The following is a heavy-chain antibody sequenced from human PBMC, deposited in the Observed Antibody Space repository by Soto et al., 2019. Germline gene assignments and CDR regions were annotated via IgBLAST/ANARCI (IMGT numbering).Heavy chain of an antibody. V-gene: IGHV1-69*13. Sequence: SVKVSCKASGCTLNNYAINWVRQAPGQGLEWMGGILPVSAPPDYAQKFQGRVSITADHSTSTVYMELSRLKSDDTAVYFCATDSNYDVSNSFWGQGTLVTVSS. CDR3: ATDSNYDVSNSF. J-gene: IGHJ4*02. CDR2: ILPVSAPP. D-gene: IGHD3-3*01. CDR1: GCTLNNYA.